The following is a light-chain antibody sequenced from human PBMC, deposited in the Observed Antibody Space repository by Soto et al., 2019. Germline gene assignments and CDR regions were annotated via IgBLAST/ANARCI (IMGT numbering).Light chain of an antibody. CDR2: DAS. CDR1: EKINKW. Sequence: DIQMTHSPSTLSASVGDRVTITCRASEKINKWLAWYQQKPGKAPKLLISDASRLESGVPSRFSGSGSGTEFTLTISSLQPDDFATYYCQQCNSYPWTFGQGTKVDIK. V-gene: IGKV1-5*01. CDR3: QQCNSYPWT. J-gene: IGKJ1*01.